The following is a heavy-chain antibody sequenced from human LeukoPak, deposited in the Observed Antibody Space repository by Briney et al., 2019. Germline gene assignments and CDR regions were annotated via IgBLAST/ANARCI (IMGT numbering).Heavy chain of an antibody. CDR3: ARAPTNYDLWGGYAYYYGMDV. CDR2: VNPNNGGT. Sequence: ASVKVSRKASGYTFTGYYMHWVRQAPAQGLERMGWVNPNNGGTNSAQMFQGRVTMTRDKSISPASMARSRLSSDDTAMYYCARAPTNYDLWGGYAYYYGMDVWGQGTTVTVSS. J-gene: IGHJ6*02. V-gene: IGHV1-2*02. D-gene: IGHD3-3*01. CDR1: GYTFTGYY.